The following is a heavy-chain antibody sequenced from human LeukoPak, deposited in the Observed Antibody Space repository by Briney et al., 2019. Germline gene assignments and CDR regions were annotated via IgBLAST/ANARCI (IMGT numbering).Heavy chain of an antibody. D-gene: IGHD1-14*01. J-gene: IGHJ3*02. V-gene: IGHV4-61*02. Sequence: SQTLSLTCTVSGGSISSDSYYWSWIRQPAGKGLEWIGRIYTSGSPNYNPSLKSRVTISVGTSKNHFSLNLSSVTAADTAVYYCARARGVNRRDAFDIWGQGTMVTVSS. CDR1: GGSISSDSYY. CDR3: ARARGVNRRDAFDI. CDR2: IYTSGSP.